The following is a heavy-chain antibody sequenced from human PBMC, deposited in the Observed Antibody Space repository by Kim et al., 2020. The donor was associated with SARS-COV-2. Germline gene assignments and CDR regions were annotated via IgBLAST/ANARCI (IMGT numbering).Heavy chain of an antibody. Sequence: SVKGRFTISRDNSTNPVYLQMNRLRAEDTAVYYCARDRDGYSYGSSGMDVWGQGTTVTVSS. CDR3: ARDRDGYSYGSSGMDV. D-gene: IGHD5-18*01. J-gene: IGHJ6*02. V-gene: IGHV3-30*07.